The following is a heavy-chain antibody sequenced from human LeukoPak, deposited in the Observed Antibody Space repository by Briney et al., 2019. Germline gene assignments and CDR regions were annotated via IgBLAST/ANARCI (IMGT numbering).Heavy chain of an antibody. J-gene: IGHJ4*02. D-gene: IGHD3-3*01. Sequence: ASVKVSCKASGYTFTGYYMHWVRQAPGQGLEWMGWINPNSGGTNYAQKFQGRVTMTRDTSISTAYMELSRLRSDDTAVYYCARGGITYYDFWSGYYREWVVDYWGQGTLVTVSS. CDR3: ARGGITYYDFWSGYYREWVVDY. V-gene: IGHV1-2*02. CDR1: GYTFTGYY. CDR2: INPNSGGT.